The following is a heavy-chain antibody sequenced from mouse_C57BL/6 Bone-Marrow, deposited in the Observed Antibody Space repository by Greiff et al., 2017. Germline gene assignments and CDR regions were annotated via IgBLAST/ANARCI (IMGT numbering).Heavy chain of an antibody. D-gene: IGHD2-1*01. Sequence: QVHLQQPGAELVKPGASVKLSCKASGYTFTSYWMHWVKQRPGRGLEWIGRIDPNSGGTKYNEQFKSKATLTVDKPSITAYMQLSSLTSEDSAVYYCAHGNYFYWYFAVWGTGTTVTVSS. V-gene: IGHV1-72*01. CDR2: IDPNSGGT. J-gene: IGHJ1*03. CDR3: AHGNYFYWYFAV. CDR1: GYTFTSYW.